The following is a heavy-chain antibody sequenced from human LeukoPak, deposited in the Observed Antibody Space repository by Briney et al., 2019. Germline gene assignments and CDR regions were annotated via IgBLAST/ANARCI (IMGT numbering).Heavy chain of an antibody. Sequence: GGSLRLSCAASGFTFSSYAMSWVRQAPGKGLEWVSAINGGGDATEYADSVKGRFTISRDNSKKTLYLQMNRLRPEDTAVYYCARCTASCYANAFDVWGQGTLLTVSS. CDR2: INGGGDAT. CDR3: ARCTASCYANAFDV. D-gene: IGHD2-2*01. J-gene: IGHJ3*01. V-gene: IGHV3-23*01. CDR1: GFTFSSYA.